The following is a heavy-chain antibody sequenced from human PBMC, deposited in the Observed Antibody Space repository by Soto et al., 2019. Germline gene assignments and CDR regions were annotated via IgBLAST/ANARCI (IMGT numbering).Heavy chain of an antibody. CDR2: ISAYDGNT. CDR3: ARDREGELLQDDY. CDR1: GYTFTGYY. J-gene: IGHJ4*02. V-gene: IGHV1-18*04. Sequence: ASVKVSCKASGYTFTGYYMHWVRQAPGQGLEWMGWISAYDGNTNYAQKLQGRVTMTTDTSTSTAYMELRSLRSDDTAVYYCARDREGELLQDDYWGQGTLVTVSS. D-gene: IGHD1-26*01.